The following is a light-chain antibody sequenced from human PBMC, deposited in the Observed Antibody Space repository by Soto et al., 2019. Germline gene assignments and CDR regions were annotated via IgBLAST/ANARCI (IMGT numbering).Light chain of an antibody. CDR3: SLYAGTNNLV. Sequence: QSVLTQPPSASGSPGQSVTISCTGTSSDVGGYNYVSWYQQYPGKAPKIMIYEVSERPSGVPVRFSGSKSGNTASLTVSGLQAEDEADYYCSLYAGTNNLVFGGGTKLTVL. V-gene: IGLV2-8*01. CDR2: EVS. J-gene: IGLJ3*02. CDR1: SSDVGGYNY.